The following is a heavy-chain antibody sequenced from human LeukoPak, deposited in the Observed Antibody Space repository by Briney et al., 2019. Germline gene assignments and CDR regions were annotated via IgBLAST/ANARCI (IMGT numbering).Heavy chain of an antibody. CDR1: GFTFSSYG. V-gene: IGHV3-33*01. J-gene: IGHJ5*02. CDR3: ARGGSKYNWFDP. Sequence: GGSLRLSCAASGFTFSSYGMHWVRQAPGKGLEWVAVIWYDGSNKYCADSVKGRFTISRDNSKNTLYLQMNSLRAEDTAMYYCARGGSKYNWFDPWGQGTLDTVSS. D-gene: IGHD6-13*01. CDR2: IWYDGSNK.